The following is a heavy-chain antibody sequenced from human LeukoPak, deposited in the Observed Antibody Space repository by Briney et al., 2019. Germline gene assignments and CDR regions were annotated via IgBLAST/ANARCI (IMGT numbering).Heavy chain of an antibody. Sequence: SETLSLTCTVSGGSISPYYWSWIRQPPGKGLEWIGYIYYSGSTNYNPSLKSRVTISVDTSKNQFSLKLYSVTAADTAVYYCARWANWNHDYWGQGTLVTVSS. CDR2: IYYSGST. CDR1: GGSISPYY. D-gene: IGHD1-1*01. V-gene: IGHV4-59*01. CDR3: ARWANWNHDY. J-gene: IGHJ4*02.